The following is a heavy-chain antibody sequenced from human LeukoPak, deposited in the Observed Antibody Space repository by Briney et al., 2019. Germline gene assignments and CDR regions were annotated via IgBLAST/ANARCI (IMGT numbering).Heavy chain of an antibody. V-gene: IGHV3-30*02. Sequence: GGSLRLSCAASGFIFSDYDMHWARQAPGKGPEWLAYVAKHGRIDYYADSVKGRFTASRDNSRSTAYLQMNSLTPDDSAVYYCARDLMWLVDYWGQGTLVTVSA. D-gene: IGHD6-19*01. CDR1: GFIFSDYD. CDR2: VAKHGRID. J-gene: IGHJ4*02. CDR3: ARDLMWLVDY.